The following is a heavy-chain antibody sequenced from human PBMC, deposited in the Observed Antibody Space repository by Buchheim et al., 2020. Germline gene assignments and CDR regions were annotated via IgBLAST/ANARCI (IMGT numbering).Heavy chain of an antibody. CDR2: IIPIFGKA. D-gene: IGHD3-22*01. Sequence: QVQLVQSGAEVKKPGSSVKVSCKASGGTFSSYAISWVRQAPGQGLEWMGGIIPIFGKANYAQKFQGRVTITSDESTRHAYMELSSLRSEDTSVYYCARDRELYYYDSSVYYRSSFDYWGQGTL. CDR1: GGTFSSYA. CDR3: ARDRELYYYDSSVYYRSSFDY. V-gene: IGHV1-69*01. J-gene: IGHJ4*02.